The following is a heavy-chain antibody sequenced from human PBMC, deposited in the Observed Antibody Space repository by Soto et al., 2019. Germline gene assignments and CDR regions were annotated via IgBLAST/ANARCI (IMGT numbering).Heavy chain of an antibody. Sequence: EVQLLESGGGLVQPGGSLRLSCVGSGFTFINYAMNWVRQTPGKGLEWVSGISGGGDRTFDADSVKGRFTISRDNSKNTVNLQMNSLRADDTAVYHCARKALGSTSRPDWWYFDLWGRGTLVTVSS. J-gene: IGHJ2*01. CDR3: ARKALGSTSRPDWWYFDL. D-gene: IGHD2-2*01. V-gene: IGHV3-23*01. CDR1: GFTFINYA. CDR2: ISGGGDRT.